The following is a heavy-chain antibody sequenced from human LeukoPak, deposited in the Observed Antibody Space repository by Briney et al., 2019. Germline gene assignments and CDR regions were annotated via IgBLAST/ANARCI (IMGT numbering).Heavy chain of an antibody. CDR3: ARIDSGLYYFDY. CDR1: GFAFSNYA. V-gene: IGHV3-23*01. D-gene: IGHD6-19*01. CDR2: ISTSGGST. Sequence: GGSLRLSCAASGFAFSNYAMSWVRQAPGKGLEWVSSISTSGGSTYYADSVKGRFTISRDNAKKSLYLQMNSLRAEDTAVYYCARIDSGLYYFDYWGQGTLVTVSS. J-gene: IGHJ4*02.